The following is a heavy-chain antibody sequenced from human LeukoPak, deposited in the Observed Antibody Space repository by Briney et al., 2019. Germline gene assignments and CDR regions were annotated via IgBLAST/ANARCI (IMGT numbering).Heavy chain of an antibody. CDR3: ARARSIASGY. J-gene: IGHJ4*02. V-gene: IGHV3-53*01. D-gene: IGHD6-6*01. CDR1: GLTVSSNY. CDR2: LYSGGST. Sequence: GGSLRLSCAASGLTVSSNYMTWVRQAPGKGLEWVSVLYSGGSTYYADSVKGRFTISRDNAKNTLYLQMNSLRAEDTAVYYCARARSIASGYWGQGTLVTVSS.